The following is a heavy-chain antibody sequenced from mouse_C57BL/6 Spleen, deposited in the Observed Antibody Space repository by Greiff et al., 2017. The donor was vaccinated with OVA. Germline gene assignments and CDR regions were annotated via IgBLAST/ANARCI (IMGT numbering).Heavy chain of an antibody. CDR2: IYPGGGDT. CDR3: APQLGENYFDD. Sequence: QVQLQQSGPELVKPGASVKISCTASGYAFSSSWMTWVKQRPGKGLEWIARIYPGGGDTYYHGKLKGKATLTADKASSIAYMQLSSLTSEDSAVYCCAPQLGENYFDDWGKGTTLTVSS. V-gene: IGHV1-82*01. CDR1: GYAFSSSW. D-gene: IGHD4-1*02. J-gene: IGHJ2*01.